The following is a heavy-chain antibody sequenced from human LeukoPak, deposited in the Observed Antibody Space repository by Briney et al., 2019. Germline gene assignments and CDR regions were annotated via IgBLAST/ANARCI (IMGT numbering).Heavy chain of an antibody. Sequence: PGGSLRLSCAASGFTFSSYWMSWVRQAPGKGLEWVANIKQDGSEKYYVDSAKGRFTISRDNAKNSLYLQMNSLRAEDTAVYYCAREGSGSYYYFDYWGQGTLVTASS. D-gene: IGHD3-10*01. CDR3: AREGSGSYYYFDY. V-gene: IGHV3-7*01. CDR1: GFTFSSYW. J-gene: IGHJ4*02. CDR2: IKQDGSEK.